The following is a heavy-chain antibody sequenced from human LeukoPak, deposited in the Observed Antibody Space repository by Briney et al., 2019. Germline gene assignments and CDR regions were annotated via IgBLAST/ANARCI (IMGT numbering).Heavy chain of an antibody. Sequence: GGSLRLSCAASGFTFSSYGMHWVRQAPGNGLEWVAVISYDGSNKYYADSVKGRFTISRDNSKNTLYLQMNSLRAEDTAVYYCAKDPHYGDFVNYFDYWGQGTLVTVSS. CDR2: ISYDGSNK. J-gene: IGHJ4*02. CDR3: AKDPHYGDFVNYFDY. D-gene: IGHD4-17*01. V-gene: IGHV3-30*18. CDR1: GFTFSSYG.